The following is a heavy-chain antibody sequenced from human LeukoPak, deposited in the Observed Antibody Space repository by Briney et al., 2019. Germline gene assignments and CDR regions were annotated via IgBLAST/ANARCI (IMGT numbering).Heavy chain of an antibody. CDR3: AKASGWNNY. J-gene: IGHJ4*02. CDR1: GFTFSSYA. CDR2: ISGSGGST. Sequence: PGGSLLLSCAASGFTFSSYAMSWVRPAPGKGLEWVSAISGSGGSTYYAASVKGRFTISRDNSKNTLYLQMNSLRAEDTAVYYCAKASGWNNYWGQGTLVTVSS. V-gene: IGHV3-23*01. D-gene: IGHD3-22*01.